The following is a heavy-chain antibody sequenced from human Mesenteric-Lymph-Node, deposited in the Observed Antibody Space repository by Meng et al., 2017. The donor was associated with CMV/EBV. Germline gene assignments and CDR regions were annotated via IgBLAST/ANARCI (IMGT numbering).Heavy chain of an antibody. CDR1: EFDFRNYA. V-gene: IGHV3-23*03. J-gene: IGHJ4*02. D-gene: IGHD2-2*01. Sequence: GESLKISCASSEFDFRNYAMSWVRQAPGKGLEWVSVVYGGDGNTYYADSVKGRFTISRDNSKKTLYLQMNNLRAEDTAVYYCAKAPYCSSTSCTGDWGQGTLVTVSS. CDR3: AKAPYCSSTSCTGD. CDR2: VYGGDGNT.